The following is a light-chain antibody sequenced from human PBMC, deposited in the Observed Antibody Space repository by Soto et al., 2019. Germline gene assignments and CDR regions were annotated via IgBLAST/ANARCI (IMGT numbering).Light chain of an antibody. CDR1: SSDIGNYY. CDR3: SSFGGSSV. CDR2: EVA. V-gene: IGLV2-8*01. J-gene: IGLJ1*01. Sequence: QSALTQPPSASGSPGQSVTISCTGTSSDIGNYYVSWYQQHPGKAPKLIIYEVAQRPSGVPDRFSGSKSGNTASLTVSGLQAEDEADYYCSSFGGSSVFGTGTKVTVL.